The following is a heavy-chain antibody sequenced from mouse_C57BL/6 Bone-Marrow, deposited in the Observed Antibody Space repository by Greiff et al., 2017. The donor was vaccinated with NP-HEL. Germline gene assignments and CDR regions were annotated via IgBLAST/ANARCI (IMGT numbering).Heavy chain of an antibody. Sequence: QVQLQQPGAELVMPGASVKLSCKASGYTFTSYWMHWVKQRPGQGLEWIGEIDPSDSYTTYNQKFKGKSTLTVDKSSSTAYMQLSSLTSEDSAVYYYARERMVYYAMDYWGQGTSVTVSS. D-gene: IGHD1-1*02. CDR2: IDPSDSYT. CDR3: ARERMVYYAMDY. J-gene: IGHJ4*01. V-gene: IGHV1-69*01. CDR1: GYTFTSYW.